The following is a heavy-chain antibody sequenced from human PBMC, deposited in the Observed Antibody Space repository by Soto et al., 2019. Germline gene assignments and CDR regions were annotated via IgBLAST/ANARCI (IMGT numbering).Heavy chain of an antibody. CDR1: GGSISSSSYY. V-gene: IGHV4-39*01. CDR3: ARLPRAEGYCSGGSCYYYYGMDV. Sequence: QLQLQESGPGLVKPSETLSLTCTVSGGSISSSSYYWGWIRQPPGKGLEWIGSIYYSRSTYYNPPLKGRVTISVDTSKNQFSLQLSSVTAADTAVYYCARLPRAEGYCSGGSCYYYYGMDVWGQGTTVTVSS. D-gene: IGHD2-15*01. J-gene: IGHJ6*02. CDR2: IYYSRST.